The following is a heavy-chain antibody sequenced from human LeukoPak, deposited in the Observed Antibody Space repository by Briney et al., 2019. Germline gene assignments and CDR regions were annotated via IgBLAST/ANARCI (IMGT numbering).Heavy chain of an antibody. CDR2: ISWNSGSI. CDR1: GFTFDDYA. D-gene: IGHD3-9*01. CDR3: ARGRVDPGFDY. Sequence: GGSLRLSCAASGFTFDDYAMHWVRQAPGKGLKWVSGISWNSGSIGYADSVKGRFTISRDNAKNSLYLQMNSLRAEDTAVYYCARGRVDPGFDYWGQGTLVTVSS. J-gene: IGHJ4*02. V-gene: IGHV3-9*01.